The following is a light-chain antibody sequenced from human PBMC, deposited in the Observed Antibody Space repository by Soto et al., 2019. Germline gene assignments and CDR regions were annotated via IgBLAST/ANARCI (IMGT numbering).Light chain of an antibody. CDR3: QQYGSSST. J-gene: IGKJ1*01. CDR1: QSVSSNY. V-gene: IGKV3-20*01. Sequence: EIVLTQSPGTLSLSPGERATLSCRASQSVSSNYLAWYQQKPGQAPRLLIYVASSRATGIPDRFSGSGSGTDFTLTISSLEPEDFAVYYCQQYGSSSTFGQGTQVEIK. CDR2: VAS.